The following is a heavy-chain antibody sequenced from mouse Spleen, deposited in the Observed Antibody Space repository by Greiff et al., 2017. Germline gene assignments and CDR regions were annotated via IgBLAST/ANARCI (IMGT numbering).Heavy chain of an antibody. V-gene: IGHV1-15*01. J-gene: IGHJ3*01. CDR1: GYTFTDYE. CDR2: IDPETGGT. D-gene: IGHD4-1*01. Sequence: QVQLQQSGAELVRPGASVTLSCKASGYTFTDYEMHWVKQTPVHGLEWIGAIDPETGGTAYNQKFKGKAILTADKSSSTAYMELRSLTSEDSAVYYCTRGWDGPWFAYWGQGTLVTVSA. CDR3: TRGWDGPWFAY.